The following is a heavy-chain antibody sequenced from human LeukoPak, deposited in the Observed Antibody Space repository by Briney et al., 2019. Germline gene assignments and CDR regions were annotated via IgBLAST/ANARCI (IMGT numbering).Heavy chain of an antibody. Sequence: SGGSLRLSCAASDFDFSSHAMTWVRQAPGKGLEWVSAISICGTKTYYGDSVKGRFIISRDNSKNTLYLQMNSLRVEDTAVYYCANEIRPNDYWGQGTLVTVSS. CDR1: DFDFSSHA. V-gene: IGHV3-23*01. D-gene: IGHD4-17*01. CDR2: ISICGTKT. CDR3: ANEIRPNDY. J-gene: IGHJ4*02.